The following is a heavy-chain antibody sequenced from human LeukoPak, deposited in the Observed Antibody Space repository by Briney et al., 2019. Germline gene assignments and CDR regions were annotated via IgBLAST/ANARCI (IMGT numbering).Heavy chain of an antibody. J-gene: IGHJ5*02. CDR1: GDSVSSNSAA. Sequence: PSQTLSLTCAISGDSVSSNSAAWNWIRQSPSRGLEWLGRTYYRSKWYNDYAVSVKSRITINPDTSKNQFSLQLNSVTPEDTAVYYCARAPYIVATILGDYVWFDPWGQGTLVTVSS. V-gene: IGHV6-1*01. CDR3: ARAPYIVATILGDYVWFDP. CDR2: TYYRSKWYN. D-gene: IGHD5-12*01.